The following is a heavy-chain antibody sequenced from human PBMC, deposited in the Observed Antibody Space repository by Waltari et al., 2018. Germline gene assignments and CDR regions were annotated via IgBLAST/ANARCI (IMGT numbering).Heavy chain of an antibody. CDR1: GFTFDDYA. Sequence: EVQLVESGGGLVQPGRSLRLSCAASGFTFDDYAMHWVRQAPGKGLVWVPGISWMRGGIVYADSVKGRFTISRDNAKNSLYLQMNSLRAEDTAWYYCAKVYSSSSLGERYFDYWGQGTLVTVSS. V-gene: IGHV3-9*01. J-gene: IGHJ4*02. CDR2: ISWMRGGI. D-gene: IGHD6-6*01. CDR3: AKVYSSSSLGERYFDY.